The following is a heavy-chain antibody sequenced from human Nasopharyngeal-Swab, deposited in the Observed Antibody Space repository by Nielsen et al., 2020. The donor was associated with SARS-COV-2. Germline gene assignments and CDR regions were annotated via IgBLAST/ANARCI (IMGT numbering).Heavy chain of an antibody. D-gene: IGHD2-2*02. CDR3: ARGPVVVPAAIPEGGYYYYYMDV. CDR2: INPNSGGT. J-gene: IGHJ6*03. CDR1: GYTFTGNY. Sequence: SVHVSCQASGYTFTGNYMDWVRAAPGKGLEWRGWINPNSGGTNYAQKFQGWVTMTRDTSISTAYMELSRLRSDDTAVYYCARGPVVVPAAIPEGGYYYYYMDVWGKGTTVTVSS. V-gene: IGHV1-2*04.